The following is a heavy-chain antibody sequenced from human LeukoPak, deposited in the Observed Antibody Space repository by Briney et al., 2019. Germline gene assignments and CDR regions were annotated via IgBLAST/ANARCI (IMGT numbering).Heavy chain of an antibody. Sequence: AETLSLTCTVSGGSISSYYWSWIRQPRGKGLEWIGYIDYSGGTNYNPSLKSGVTISVDTSKNQFSLKLSSVTAADTAVYYCARDFAEQDYYDSSGDAFDIWGQGTMVTVSS. V-gene: IGHV4-59*01. CDR3: ARDFAEQDYYDSSGDAFDI. CDR1: GGSISSYY. CDR2: IDYSGGT. D-gene: IGHD3-22*01. J-gene: IGHJ3*02.